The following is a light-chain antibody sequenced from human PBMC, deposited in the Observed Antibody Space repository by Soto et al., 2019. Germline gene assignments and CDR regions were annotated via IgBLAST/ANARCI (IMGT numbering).Light chain of an antibody. CDR2: KAS. V-gene: IGKV1-5*03. J-gene: IGKJ1*01. CDR3: QQYNSYSET. CDR1: QSISDW. Sequence: DIQMTQSPSTLSASVGDRVTITCRASQSISDWLAWYQQKPGKAPKLLIYKASSLESVVPSRFSGSGSGTEFTLTISSLQPDDFATYYCQQYNSYSETFGQGTKVEVK.